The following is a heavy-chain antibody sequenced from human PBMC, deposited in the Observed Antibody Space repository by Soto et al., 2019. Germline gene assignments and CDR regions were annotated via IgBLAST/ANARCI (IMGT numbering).Heavy chain of an antibody. V-gene: IGHV1-24*01. J-gene: IGHJ4*02. CDR3: TTDKMYVSVVAAIFDLDN. Sequence: GASANVSCRVSGYTLTESSMDWARHAHGKKPKRKRGFDLEDSETTYAQKFQGRVTMTGDKSKDTAYMELSSLRSDDTAVYYCTTDKMYVSVVAAIFDLDNWSQGTRVTVSS. CDR2: FDLEDSET. D-gene: IGHD2-2*01. CDR1: GYTLTESS.